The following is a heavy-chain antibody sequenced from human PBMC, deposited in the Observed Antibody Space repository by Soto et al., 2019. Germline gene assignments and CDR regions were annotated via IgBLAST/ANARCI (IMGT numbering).Heavy chain of an antibody. D-gene: IGHD2-15*01. CDR3: ARCYCSVGSCYTCWHFDL. J-gene: IGHJ2*01. CDR1: GYSFNDYG. CDR2: IGPYEGVT. Sequence: QVPLEQSGAEVKKPGASVRASCKASGYSFNDYGMSWVRQAPGQGLEWMGWIGPYEGVTNHAQTFQGRVTMTVDTSTTTADMELRSLRSDDTAIYYCARCYCSVGSCYTCWHFDLWGPGTLVTVTA. V-gene: IGHV1-18*01.